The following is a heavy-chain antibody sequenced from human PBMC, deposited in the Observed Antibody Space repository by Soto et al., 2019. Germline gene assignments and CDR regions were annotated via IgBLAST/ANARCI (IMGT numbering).Heavy chain of an antibody. D-gene: IGHD3-3*01. CDR1: GFTFSSYG. Sequence: QVHLVESGGGVVQPGRSLRLSGAASGFTFSSYGMHWVRQAPGKGLAWVAVLWSDGSNKYYADYVKGRFTISRDNYKNTLYLQMNSLRAEDTAVYYCARECWSGTFDYWGQGTLVTVAS. V-gene: IGHV3-33*01. J-gene: IGHJ4*02. CDR3: ARECWSGTFDY. CDR2: LWSDGSNK.